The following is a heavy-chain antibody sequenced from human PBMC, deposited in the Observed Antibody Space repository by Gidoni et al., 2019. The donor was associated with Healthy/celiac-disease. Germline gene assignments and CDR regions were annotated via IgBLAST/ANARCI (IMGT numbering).Heavy chain of an antibody. J-gene: IGHJ6*02. Sequence: QVQLVQSGAEVKKPGASVKVSCKASGYTFTSYGISWVRQAPGQGLEWMGWFSAYNGNTNYAQKLQGRVTMTTDTSTSTAYMELRSLRSDDTAVYYCARDRTWIQLWELDGMDVWGQGTTVTVSS. CDR3: ARDRTWIQLWELDGMDV. D-gene: IGHD5-18*01. V-gene: IGHV1-18*01. CDR2: FSAYNGNT. CDR1: GYTFTSYG.